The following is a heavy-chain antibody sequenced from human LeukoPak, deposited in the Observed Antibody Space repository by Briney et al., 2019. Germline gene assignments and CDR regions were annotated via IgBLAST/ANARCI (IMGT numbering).Heavy chain of an antibody. J-gene: IGHJ4*02. CDR1: GFTFSSYS. D-gene: IGHD2-2*01. V-gene: IGHV3-21*01. CDR3: ARGAADIVVVPAAD. CDR2: ISSSSSYI. Sequence: GGSLRLSCAASGFTFSSYSMNWVRQAPGKGLEWVSSISSSSSYIYYADSVKGRFTISRNNAKNSLYLQMNSLRAEDTAVYYCARGAADIVVVPAADWGQGALVTVSS.